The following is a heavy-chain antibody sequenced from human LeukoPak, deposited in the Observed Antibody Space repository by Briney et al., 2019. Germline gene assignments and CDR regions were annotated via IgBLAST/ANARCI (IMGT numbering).Heavy chain of an antibody. Sequence: GASVKVSCKASGGTFSSYAISWVRQAPGQGLEWMGGIIPIFGTANYAQKLQGRVTITTDESTSTAYMELSSLRSEDTAVYYCAMCSSTSCYLGKEGYFQHWGQGTLVTVSS. J-gene: IGHJ1*01. D-gene: IGHD2-2*01. CDR2: IIPIFGTA. V-gene: IGHV1-69*05. CDR1: GGTFSSYA. CDR3: AMCSSTSCYLGKEGYFQH.